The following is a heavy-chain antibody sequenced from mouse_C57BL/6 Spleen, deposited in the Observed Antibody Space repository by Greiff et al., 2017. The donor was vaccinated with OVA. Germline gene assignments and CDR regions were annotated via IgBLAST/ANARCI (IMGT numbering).Heavy chain of an antibody. V-gene: IGHV5-4*01. CDR1: GFTFSSYA. Sequence: EVQLVESGGGLVKPGASLKLSCAASGFTFSSYAMSWVRQTPEQRLEWVATISDGGSYTYYPDNVKGRFTISRDNAKNNLYLQMSHLKSEDTAMYYGASRVYDYDYFGCWGQRTPVTVSA. CDR3: ASRVYDYDYFGC. CDR2: ISDGGSYT. D-gene: IGHD2-4*01. J-gene: IGHJ3*01.